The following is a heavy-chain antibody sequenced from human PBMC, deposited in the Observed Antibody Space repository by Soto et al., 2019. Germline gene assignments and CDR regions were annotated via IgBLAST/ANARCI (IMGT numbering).Heavy chain of an antibody. V-gene: IGHV4-31*03. D-gene: IGHD3-22*01. Sequence: SETQSLTCTVSGGSISSGGYYWSWIRQHPGKGLEWIGYIYYSGSTYYNPSLKSRVTISVDTSKNQFSLKLSSVTAADTAVYYCARHRGSYDSSGYYVASYGMDVWGQGTTVTVSS. CDR3: ARHRGSYDSSGYYVASYGMDV. J-gene: IGHJ6*02. CDR1: GGSISSGGYY. CDR2: IYYSGST.